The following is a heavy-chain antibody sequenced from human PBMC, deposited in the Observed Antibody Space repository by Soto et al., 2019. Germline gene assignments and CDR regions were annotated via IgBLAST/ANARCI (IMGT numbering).Heavy chain of an antibody. CDR1: GFTFSSYA. CDR2: ISGSGGST. V-gene: IGHV3-23*01. Sequence: GGSLRLSCAASGFTFSSYAMSWVRQAPGKGLEWVSAISGSGGSTYYADSVKGRFTISRDNSKNTLYLQMNSLRAEDTAVYYCAKQFVGYCSSTSCYNGHPGYSSSWYTDDFDIWGQGTMVTVSS. CDR3: AKQFVGYCSSTSCYNGHPGYSSSWYTDDFDI. J-gene: IGHJ3*02. D-gene: IGHD2-2*02.